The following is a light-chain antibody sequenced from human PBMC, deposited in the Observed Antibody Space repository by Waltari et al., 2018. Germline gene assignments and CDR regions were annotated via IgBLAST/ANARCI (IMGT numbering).Light chain of an antibody. CDR1: QSISSTY. Sequence: VLTQSPGTLSLPPGERATLSSRARQSISSTYLPWYQQKPRQAPRLLIYGGSRSATGIPDRCSGSGCAADFTLSISRLEPEDYAVYYCQQGGGPLRFTFGQGTKLEIK. V-gene: IGKV3-20*01. CDR3: QQGGGPLRFT. J-gene: IGKJ2*01. CDR2: GGS.